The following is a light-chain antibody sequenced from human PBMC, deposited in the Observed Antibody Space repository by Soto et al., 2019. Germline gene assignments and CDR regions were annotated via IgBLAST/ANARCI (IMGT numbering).Light chain of an antibody. CDR2: GVI. CDR3: YSSRSSSSTFYV. CDR1: TGETGGSNY. J-gene: IGLJ1*01. V-gene: IGLV2-14*03. Sequence: QSALTQPASLPGPPGHWSTSPGPGTTGETGGSNYAPWYQQHPGKAPNLRIFGVIIRPSGVSNRFSVSKSGNTASLTISGLQAEDEADYVCYSSRSSSSTFYVFGTGTKVTVL.